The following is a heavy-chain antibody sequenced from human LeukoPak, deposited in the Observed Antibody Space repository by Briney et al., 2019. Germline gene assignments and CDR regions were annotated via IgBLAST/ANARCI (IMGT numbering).Heavy chain of an antibody. V-gene: IGHV4-39*01. D-gene: IGHD1-26*01. CDR3: ARRVGSYYVYLEY. J-gene: IGHJ4*02. CDR2: IYYSRST. Sequence: SESLSLTCTVSGGSIRSSSYYWGWLRPPPGKGLEWIGSIYYSRSTYYNPSLKSRVTISVDTPKNHFSLKLRSVAAADMAVYYCARRVGSYYVYLEYWGQRTLVSVSS. CDR1: GGSIRSSSYY.